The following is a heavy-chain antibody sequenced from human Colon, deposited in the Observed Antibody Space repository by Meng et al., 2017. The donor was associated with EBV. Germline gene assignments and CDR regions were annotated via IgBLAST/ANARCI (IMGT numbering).Heavy chain of an antibody. J-gene: IGHJ5*02. D-gene: IGHD1-14*01. CDR1: GGSMSSGDYF. Sequence: QLQLQESGPGLVKPSQTLSLTCTVSGGSMSSGDYFWNWIRQPPGKGLEWIGYIYYSGNTYYNPSLKSRVTISIDTSKNQFSLKLSSVTAADTAVYYCARAEYYNWFDPWGQGTLVTVSS. CDR3: ARAEYYNWFDP. V-gene: IGHV4-30-4*01. CDR2: IYYSGNT.